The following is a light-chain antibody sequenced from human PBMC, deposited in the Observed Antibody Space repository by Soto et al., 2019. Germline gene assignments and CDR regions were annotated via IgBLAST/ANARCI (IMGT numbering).Light chain of an antibody. J-gene: IGKJ2*01. Sequence: EVVLTQSPASLSVFPGERVTLSCRASQSVTTNLAWYLQRPAQAPTLIIYGASTRAGGVSDRFSGGGSGTEFTLTISSLQSGDSAVFYCQQYDKWPFTFGQGTRLEIK. CDR2: GAS. V-gene: IGKV3-15*01. CDR3: QQYDKWPFT. CDR1: QSVTTN.